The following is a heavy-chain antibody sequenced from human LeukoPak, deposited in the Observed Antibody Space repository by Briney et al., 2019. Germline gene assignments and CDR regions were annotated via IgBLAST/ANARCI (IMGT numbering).Heavy chain of an antibody. V-gene: IGHV1-69*04. CDR3: ARAFDYCSGGSCSPLGY. D-gene: IGHD2-15*01. Sequence: GSSVKVSCKASGGTFSSYAISLVRQAPGQGLEWMGRIIPILGIANYAQKFQGRVTITADKSTSTAYMELSSLRSEDTAVYYCARAFDYCSGGSCSPLGYWGQGTLVTVSS. CDR1: GGTFSSYA. J-gene: IGHJ4*02. CDR2: IIPILGIA.